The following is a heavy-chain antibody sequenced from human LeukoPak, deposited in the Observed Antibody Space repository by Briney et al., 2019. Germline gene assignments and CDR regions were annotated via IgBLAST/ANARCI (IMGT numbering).Heavy chain of an antibody. CDR2: LYYSGTT. CDR3: AREDDYAGEDALDI. J-gene: IGHJ3*02. Sequence: PSETLSLTCTVSGGSISSHSYYWGWIRQPPGKGLEWIGSLYYSGTTYYDPSLKSRVTMSVDTSKNQFSLKLSSVTAADTAVYYCAREDDYAGEDALDIWGQGTMVTVSS. CDR1: GGSISSHSYY. D-gene: IGHD3-16*01. V-gene: IGHV4-39*07.